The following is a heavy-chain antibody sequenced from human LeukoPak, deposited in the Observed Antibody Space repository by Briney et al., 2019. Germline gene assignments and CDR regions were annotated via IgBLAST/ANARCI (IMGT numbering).Heavy chain of an antibody. CDR1: GGSISSGGYY. CDR2: IYYSGST. J-gene: IGHJ5*02. V-gene: IGHV4-31*03. Sequence: SETLSLTCTVSGGSISSGGYYWSWIRQHPGKGLEWIGYIYYSGSTYYNPSLKSRVTISVDTSKNQFSLKLSSVTAADTAVYYCASDRGGTNWFDPWGQGTLVTVSS. CDR3: ASDRGGTNWFDP. D-gene: IGHD3-16*01.